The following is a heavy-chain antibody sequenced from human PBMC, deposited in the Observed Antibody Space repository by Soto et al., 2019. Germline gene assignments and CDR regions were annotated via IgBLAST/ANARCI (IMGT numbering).Heavy chain of an antibody. J-gene: IGHJ4*02. CDR2: IYWDDSK. V-gene: IGHV2-5*02. Sequence: QITLKESGPTLVKPTQTLTLTCTFSGFSLSTSGVGVGWIRQPPGKAPEWLVVIYWDDSKRYSPSLQSRLTITKDTSKNQVVLTMTNMDPVDTGTYYCAHRLLDYDGSGRKGFDNWGQGTLVTVSS. CDR3: AHRLLDYDGSGRKGFDN. CDR1: GFSLSTSGVG. D-gene: IGHD3-10*01.